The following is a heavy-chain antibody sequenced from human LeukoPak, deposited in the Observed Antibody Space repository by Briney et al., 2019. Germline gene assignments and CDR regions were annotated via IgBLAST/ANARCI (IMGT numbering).Heavy chain of an antibody. CDR3: AREGPYGSGSSFDH. Sequence: PGRSLRLSCAASGFTFSSYWMSWVRQAPGKGLEWVANIKQDGSEKYYVDSVKGRFTISRDNAKNSLYLQMNNLRVEDTAVYYCAREGPYGSGSSFDHWGQGTLVTVSS. D-gene: IGHD3-10*01. V-gene: IGHV3-7*01. CDR1: GFTFSSYW. J-gene: IGHJ4*02. CDR2: IKQDGSEK.